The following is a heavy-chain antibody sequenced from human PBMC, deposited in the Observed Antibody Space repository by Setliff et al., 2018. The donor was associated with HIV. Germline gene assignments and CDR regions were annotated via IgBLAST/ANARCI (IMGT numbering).Heavy chain of an antibody. CDR3: VRTYNDLENYYHHYYMDV. V-gene: IGHV4-59*08. CDR1: GGSMSSYY. CDR2: IYYSGST. D-gene: IGHD1-1*01. Sequence: PSETLSLTCTVSGGSMSSYYWSWIRQPPEKGLEWIGYIYYSGSTNYNPSLKSRVTISVDTSKNQFSLKLRSVTAADTAVYYCVRTYNDLENYYHHYYMDVWGKGTTVTVSS. J-gene: IGHJ6*03.